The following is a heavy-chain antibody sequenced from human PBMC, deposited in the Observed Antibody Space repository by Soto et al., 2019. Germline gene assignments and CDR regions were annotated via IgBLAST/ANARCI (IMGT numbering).Heavy chain of an antibody. V-gene: IGHV3-23*01. CDR2: ISGSGGST. CDR1: GFTFSSYA. CDR3: AKDYYDSSGYYLNWFDP. Sequence: GGSLRLSCAASGFTFSSYAMSWVRQAPGKGLEWVSAISGSGGSTYYADSVKGRFTISRDNSKNTLYLQMNSLRAEDTAVYYCAKDYYDSSGYYLNWFDPWGQGTLVTVSS. J-gene: IGHJ5*02. D-gene: IGHD3-22*01.